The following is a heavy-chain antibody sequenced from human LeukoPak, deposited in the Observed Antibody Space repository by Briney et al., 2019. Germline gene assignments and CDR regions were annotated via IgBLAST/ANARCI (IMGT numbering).Heavy chain of an antibody. CDR3: ARGVYDFWSGMGYYYYMDV. J-gene: IGHJ6*03. V-gene: IGHV1-18*01. D-gene: IGHD3-3*01. CDR1: GYTFTSYG. Sequence: ASVKVSCKASGYTFTSYGISWVRQAPGQGLEWMGWISAYNGNTNYAQKLQGRVTMTTDTSTSTAYMELRSLRSDDTAVYYCARGVYDFWSGMGYYYYMDVWGKGTTVTVTS. CDR2: ISAYNGNT.